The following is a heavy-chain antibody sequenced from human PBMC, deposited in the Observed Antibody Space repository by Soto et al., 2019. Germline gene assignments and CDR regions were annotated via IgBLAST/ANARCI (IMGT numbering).Heavy chain of an antibody. J-gene: IGHJ3*01. CDR2: ISTNGGTI. V-gene: IGHV3-48*02. CDR1: GFRFNTFS. CDR3: VRGFLSTSFDL. Sequence: EVQLVESGGDLVQPGRSLRLSCAASGFRFNTFSMDWVRQAPGKRLEWISYISTNGGTIHYADSVKGRFTISRDNARNSLYLQMTDLRDEDTALYSWVRGFLSTSFDLWGRGTMVIVSS. D-gene: IGHD3-3*01.